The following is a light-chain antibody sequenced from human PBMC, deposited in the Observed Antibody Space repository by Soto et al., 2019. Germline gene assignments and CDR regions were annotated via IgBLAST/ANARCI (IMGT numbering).Light chain of an antibody. CDR3: QQYYSYPPYT. CDR1: QGISSY. Sequence: AIRMTQSPSSLSASTGDRVTITCRASQGISSYLAWYQQKPGKAPKLLIYAASTLQSGVPSRFSGSGSGTDFTLTSRCLQSEDFATYYCQQYYSYPPYTFGQGTKLEIK. V-gene: IGKV1-8*01. J-gene: IGKJ2*01. CDR2: AAS.